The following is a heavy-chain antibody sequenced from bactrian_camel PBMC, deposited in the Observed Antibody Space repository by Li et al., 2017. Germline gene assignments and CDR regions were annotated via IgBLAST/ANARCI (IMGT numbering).Heavy chain of an antibody. CDR2: IHTGGGST. D-gene: IGHD5*01. CDR1: GFTFSSCG. V-gene: IGHV3S40*01. CDR3: AKDLANLDYGLALTD. Sequence: VQLVESGGGSVQAGESLRLSCAASGFTFSSCGLSWVRQAPGEERERVASIHTGGGSTYYVDSVKGRFTISRDNAKNTVYLQMNSLKPEDTAMYYCAKDLANLDYGLALTDWGQGTQVTVS. J-gene: IGHJ4*01.